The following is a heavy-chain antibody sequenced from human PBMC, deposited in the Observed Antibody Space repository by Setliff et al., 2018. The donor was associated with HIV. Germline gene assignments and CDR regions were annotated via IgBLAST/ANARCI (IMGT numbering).Heavy chain of an antibody. CDR1: GGSISSGSYY. J-gene: IGHJ1*01. CDR2: IYTSGST. V-gene: IGHV4-61*02. CDR3: ARGGSAVAGPAEYFQH. D-gene: IGHD6-19*01. Sequence: SETLSLTCTVSGGSISSGSYYWSWIRQPAGKGLEWIGRIYTSGSTNYNPSLQSRVTISADTSKNQFSLKLSSVTSADTAVYYCARGGSAVAGPAEYFQHWGQGTLVTVSS.